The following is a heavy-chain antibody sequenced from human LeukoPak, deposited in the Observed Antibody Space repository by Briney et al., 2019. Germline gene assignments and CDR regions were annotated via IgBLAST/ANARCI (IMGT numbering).Heavy chain of an antibody. CDR2: MYYSGST. V-gene: IGHV4-59*12. CDR1: GGSISSY. Sequence: NPSETLSLTCTVSGGSISSYWSWIRQPPGKGLEWIAYMYYSGSTNSNPSLKSRVTMSVDTSKNQFSLKLSSVTAADTAVYYCARDKSAVAGTRNHFDYWGQGTLVTVSS. CDR3: ARDKSAVAGTRNHFDY. J-gene: IGHJ4*02. D-gene: IGHD6-19*01.